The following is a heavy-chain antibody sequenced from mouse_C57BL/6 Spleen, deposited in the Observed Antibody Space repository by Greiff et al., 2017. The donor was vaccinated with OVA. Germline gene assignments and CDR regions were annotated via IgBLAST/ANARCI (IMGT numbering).Heavy chain of an antibody. J-gene: IGHJ1*03. V-gene: IGHV1-19*01. CDR2: INPYNGGT. D-gene: IGHD1-1*01. CDR1: GYTFTDYY. Sequence: EVQLQQSGPVLVKPGASVKMSCKASGYTFTDYYMNWVKQSHGKSLEWIGVINPYNGGTSYNQKFKGQATLTVDKSSSTAYMELNSLTSEDSAVYYGARGYYGSSTGYFDVWGTGTTVTVSS. CDR3: ARGYYGSSTGYFDV.